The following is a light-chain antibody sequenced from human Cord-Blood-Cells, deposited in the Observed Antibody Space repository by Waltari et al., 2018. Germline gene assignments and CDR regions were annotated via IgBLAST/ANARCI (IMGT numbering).Light chain of an antibody. CDR1: SGSIPSNS. J-gene: IGLJ2*01. Sequence: FMLTQPHSVSESPGKTVNISCTRSSGSIPSNSVTWYQQRPGSSPTTVIYEDNQRPSGVPDRFSGSIDSSSNSASLTISGLKTEDEADYYCQSYDSSNVVFGGGTKLTVL. CDR3: QSYDSSNVV. V-gene: IGLV6-57*01. CDR2: EDN.